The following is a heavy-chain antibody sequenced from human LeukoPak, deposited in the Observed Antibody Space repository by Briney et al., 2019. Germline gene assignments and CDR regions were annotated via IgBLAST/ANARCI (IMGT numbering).Heavy chain of an antibody. CDR1: GHTFTGYY. D-gene: IGHD6-19*01. Sequence: GASAKVSCKASGHTFTGYYMHWVRQAPGQGLEWLGWINPNSGVTNYAQKFQGRITMTRDTSITTVYMELSSLTSDDTAVYDCGSGQWLVGVFYWGQGTLVTVSS. J-gene: IGHJ4*02. CDR2: INPNSGVT. CDR3: GSGQWLVGVFY. V-gene: IGHV1-2*02.